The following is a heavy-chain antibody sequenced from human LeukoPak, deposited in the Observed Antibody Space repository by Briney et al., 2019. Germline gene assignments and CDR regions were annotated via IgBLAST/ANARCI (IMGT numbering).Heavy chain of an antibody. D-gene: IGHD3-10*01. J-gene: IGHJ4*02. CDR1: GFTFSSYE. CDR2: ISSSGSTI. Sequence: GGSLRLSCAASGFTFSSYEMNWVRQAPGKGLEWVSYISSSGSTIYYADSVKGRFTISRDNAKNSLYLHMNSLRAEDMAIYYCASNLGRITMVRGVMITSPRGGFWGQGTLVTVSS. V-gene: IGHV3-48*03. CDR3: ASNLGRITMVRGVMITSPRGGF.